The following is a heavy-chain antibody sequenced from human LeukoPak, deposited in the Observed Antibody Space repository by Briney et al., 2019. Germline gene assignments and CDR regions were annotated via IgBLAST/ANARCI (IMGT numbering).Heavy chain of an antibody. CDR3: ARGPIGGYSPNYYYYGMDV. D-gene: IGHD5-18*01. J-gene: IGHJ6*02. Sequence: GASVKVSCKASGGTFSNYAITWVRQAPGQGLEWMGGIIPIFGTANYAQKFQGRVTITADESTSTAYMELSSLRSEDTAVYYCARGPIGGYSPNYYYYGMDVWGQGTTVTVSS. CDR1: GGTFSNYA. V-gene: IGHV1-69*13. CDR2: IIPIFGTA.